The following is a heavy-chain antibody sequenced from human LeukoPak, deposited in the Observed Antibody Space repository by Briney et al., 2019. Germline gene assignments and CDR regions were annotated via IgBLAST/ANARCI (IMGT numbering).Heavy chain of an antibody. J-gene: IGHJ5*02. Sequence: GGSLRLSCAASGFTFDDYGMSWVRQAPGKGLEWVSAISGSGGSTYYADSVKGRFTISRDNSKNTLYLQMNSLRAEDTAVYYCAKGKQLVQACWFDPWGQGTLVTVSS. D-gene: IGHD6-6*01. CDR1: GFTFDDYG. V-gene: IGHV3-23*01. CDR3: AKGKQLVQACWFDP. CDR2: ISGSGGST.